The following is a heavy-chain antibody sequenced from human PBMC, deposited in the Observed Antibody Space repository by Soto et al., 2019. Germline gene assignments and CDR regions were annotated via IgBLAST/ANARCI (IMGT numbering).Heavy chain of an antibody. V-gene: IGHV3-23*01. D-gene: IGHD3-10*01. CDR2: ISGSGGST. CDR3: AKEWFGESYFDY. Sequence: GGSLRLSCAASGFTFGSYVMSWVRQAPGKGLEWVSAISGSGGSTYYADSVKGQFTISRDNSKNTLYLQMNSLRAEDTAVYYCAKEWFGESYFDYWGQGTQVTVSS. J-gene: IGHJ4*02. CDR1: GFTFGSYV.